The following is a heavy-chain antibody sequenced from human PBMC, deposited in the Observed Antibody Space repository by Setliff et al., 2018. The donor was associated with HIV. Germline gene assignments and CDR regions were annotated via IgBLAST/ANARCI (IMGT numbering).Heavy chain of an antibody. CDR1: GGSINSSNYY. J-gene: IGHJ4*02. D-gene: IGHD6-13*01. V-gene: IGHV4-39*07. CDR2: INHRGST. CDR3: ARESPSSSWFYFDF. Sequence: SETLSLTCTVSGGSINSSNYYWTWIRQSPGKGLEWIGEINHRGSTNYNPSLKSRVTVSVDTSKNQFSLKLGSVTAADTAVYYCARESPSSSWFYFDFWGQGTLVTVSS.